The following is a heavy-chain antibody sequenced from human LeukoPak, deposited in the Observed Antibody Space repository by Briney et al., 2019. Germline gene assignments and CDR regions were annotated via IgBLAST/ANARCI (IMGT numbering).Heavy chain of an antibody. CDR3: AKSTAMVPYFGY. D-gene: IGHD5-18*01. J-gene: IGHJ4*02. Sequence: SLRLSCAASGFTFDDYAMHWVRQAPGKGLEWVSGISWNSGSIGYADSVKGRFTISRDNAKNSLYLQMNSLRAEDTALYYCAKSTAMVPYFGYWGQGTLVTVSS. CDR2: ISWNSGSI. V-gene: IGHV3-9*01. CDR1: GFTFDDYA.